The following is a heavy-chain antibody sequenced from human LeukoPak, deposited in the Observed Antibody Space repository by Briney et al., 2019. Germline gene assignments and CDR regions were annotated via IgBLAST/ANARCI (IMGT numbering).Heavy chain of an antibody. V-gene: IGHV4-34*01. D-gene: IGHD3-22*01. CDR1: GGSFSGYY. J-gene: IGHJ4*02. Sequence: SETLSLTCAVYGGSFSGYYWNWLRQPPEKGLEWIGEINHSGSTNYNPSLKSRVTISVDTSKNQFSLKLSSVTAADTAVYYCARGRKTYYDSSGLNDYWGQGTLVTVSS. CDR3: ARGRKTYYDSSGLNDY. CDR2: INHSGST.